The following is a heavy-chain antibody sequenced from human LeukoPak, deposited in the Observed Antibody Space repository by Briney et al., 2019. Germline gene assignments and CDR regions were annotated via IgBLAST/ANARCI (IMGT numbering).Heavy chain of an antibody. V-gene: IGHV3-20*04. J-gene: IGHJ4*02. D-gene: IGHD1-26*01. CDR2: INWNGGST. CDR1: GFTFSSYS. CDR3: ARAVFSGSYYTHFDY. Sequence: GGSLRLSCAASGFTFSSYSMNWVRQAPGKGLEWVSGINWNGGSTGYADSVKGRFTISRDNAKNSLYLQMNSLRAEDTALYYCARAVFSGSYYTHFDYWGQGTLVTVSS.